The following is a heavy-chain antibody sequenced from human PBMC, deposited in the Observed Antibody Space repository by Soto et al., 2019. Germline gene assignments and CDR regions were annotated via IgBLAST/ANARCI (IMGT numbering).Heavy chain of an antibody. D-gene: IGHD6-13*01. Sequence: ASVKVSCKTSGYSFGDFDINWIRQAPGQGLEWMGWMNPKRGDTGSAQKFQGRVTMTRNTSINTAFLEVTGLTSDDTAVYFCARTGGLFSTSWYVFDYWGPGSLVTVSS. CDR1: GYSFGDFD. J-gene: IGHJ4*02. CDR2: MNPKRGDT. CDR3: ARTGGLFSTSWYVFDY. V-gene: IGHV1-8*01.